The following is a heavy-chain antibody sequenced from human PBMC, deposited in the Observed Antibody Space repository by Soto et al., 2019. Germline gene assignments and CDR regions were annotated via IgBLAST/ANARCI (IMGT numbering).Heavy chain of an antibody. J-gene: IGHJ4*02. Sequence: SETLSLTCTVSGGSISSYYWSWIRQPPGKGLEWIGYIYYSGSTNYNPSLKSRVTISVDTSKNQFSLKLSSVTAADTAVYYCASAGIAVAGFRVLDYWGQGTLVTVSS. D-gene: IGHD6-19*01. V-gene: IGHV4-59*08. CDR2: IYYSGST. CDR3: ASAGIAVAGFRVLDY. CDR1: GGSISSYY.